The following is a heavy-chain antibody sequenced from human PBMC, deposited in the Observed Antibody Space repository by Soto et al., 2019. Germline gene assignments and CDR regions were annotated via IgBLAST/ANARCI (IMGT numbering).Heavy chain of an antibody. CDR3: AREVPLGSNDAFDI. J-gene: IGHJ3*02. CDR2: INPNSGGT. D-gene: IGHD3-16*01. CDR1: GYTFAGYH. Sequence: ASVKVSCKASGYTFAGYHMHWVRQAPGQGLEWMGWINPNSGGTNYAQKFQGWVTMTRDTSISTAYMELSRLRSDDTAVYYCAREVPLGSNDAFDIWGQGTMVTVSS. V-gene: IGHV1-2*04.